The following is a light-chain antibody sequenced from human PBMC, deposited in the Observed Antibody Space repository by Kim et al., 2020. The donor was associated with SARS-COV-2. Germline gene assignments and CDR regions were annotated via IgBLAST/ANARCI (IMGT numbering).Light chain of an antibody. CDR1: ESLSGK. CDR2: ATS. Sequence: CPGERATRTCRASESLSGKLAWYQQKPGQPPRLLMYATSTRATGVPARFSGSGSGTEFTLTITSLQSEDSALYHCQQYNDWPPITFGQGTRMEIK. V-gene: IGKV3-15*01. CDR3: QQYNDWPPIT. J-gene: IGKJ5*01.